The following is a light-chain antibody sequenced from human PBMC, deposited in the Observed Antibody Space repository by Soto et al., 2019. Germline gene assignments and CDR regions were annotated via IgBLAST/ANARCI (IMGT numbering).Light chain of an antibody. J-gene: IGLJ1*01. Sequence: QSALTQPPSASGSPGQSVTIYCTGTSSDVGGYNYVSWYQQYPGKAPKLMIYEVSERPSGVPDRFSGSKSGNTASLTVSGLQAEDEADYYCSSYAGSNNYVFGTGTKLTVL. V-gene: IGLV2-8*01. CDR1: SSDVGGYNY. CDR2: EVS. CDR3: SSYAGSNNYV.